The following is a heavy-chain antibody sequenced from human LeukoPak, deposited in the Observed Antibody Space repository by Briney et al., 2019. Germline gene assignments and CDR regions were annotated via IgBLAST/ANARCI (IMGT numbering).Heavy chain of an antibody. J-gene: IGHJ4*02. CDR1: GFTFSTYW. CDR2: VNSDGSST. CDR3: ARAPPCSAGGIDY. D-gene: IGHD1-1*01. Sequence: PGGSLRLSCAASGFTFSTYWMHWVRQAPGKGLVWVSRVNSDGSSTTYADSVKGRFTISRDNAKNTLYLQMNSLRAEDTAVYYCARAPPCSAGGIDYWGQGTLVTVSS. V-gene: IGHV3-74*01.